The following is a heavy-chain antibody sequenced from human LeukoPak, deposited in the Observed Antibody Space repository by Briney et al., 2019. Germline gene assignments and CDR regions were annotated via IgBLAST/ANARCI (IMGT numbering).Heavy chain of an antibody. CDR1: GGSFSGYY. V-gene: IGHV4-34*01. D-gene: IGHD5-18*01. CDR2: INHSGST. J-gene: IGHJ4*02. CDR3: ASEVDTSYYFDY. Sequence: PSETLSLTCAVYGGSFSGYYWSWIRQPPGKGLEWIGEINHSGSTNYNPSLKSRVTISVDTSKNQFSLKLSSVTAADTAVYYCASEVDTSYYFDYWGQGTLVTVSS.